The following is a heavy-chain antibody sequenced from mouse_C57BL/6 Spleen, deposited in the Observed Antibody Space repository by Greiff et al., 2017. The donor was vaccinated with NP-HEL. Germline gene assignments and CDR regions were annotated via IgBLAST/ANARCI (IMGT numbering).Heavy chain of an antibody. CDR1: GYAFSSSW. D-gene: IGHD3-2*02. CDR2: IYPGDGDT. V-gene: IGHV1-82*01. J-gene: IGHJ1*03. Sequence: QVQLKQSGPELVKPGASVKISCKASGYAFSSSWMNWVKQRPGKGLEWIGRIYPGDGDTNYNGKFKGKATLTADKSSSTAYMQLSSLTSEDSAVYFCARPGRLGQDWYFDVWGTGTTVTVSS. CDR3: ARPGRLGQDWYFDV.